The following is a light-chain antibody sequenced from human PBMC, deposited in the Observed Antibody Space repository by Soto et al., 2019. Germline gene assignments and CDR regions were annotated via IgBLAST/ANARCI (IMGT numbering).Light chain of an antibody. V-gene: IGLV2-14*01. CDR1: SSDVGGYDY. CDR3: SSYTSSSTAIV. Sequence: QSALTQPASVSGSPGQSITISCTGTSSDVGGYDYVSWYQQHPGKAPKLMIYEVSNRPSGVSNRFSGSKSGNTASLTISGLQAEDEADYYCSSYTSSSTAIVFGTGTKATVL. J-gene: IGLJ1*01. CDR2: EVS.